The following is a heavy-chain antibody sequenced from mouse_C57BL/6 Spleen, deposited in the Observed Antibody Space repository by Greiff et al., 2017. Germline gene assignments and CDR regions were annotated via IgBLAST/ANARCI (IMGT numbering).Heavy chain of an antibody. D-gene: IGHD1-1*01. CDR3: TYCYGSSYAMDY. V-gene: IGHV1-15*01. CDR1: GYTFTDYE. CDR2: IDPETGGT. J-gene: IGHJ4*01. Sequence: VQLQQSGAELVRPGASVTLSCKASGYTFTDYEMHWVKQTPVHGLEWIGAIDPETGGTAYNQKFKGKAILTADKSSSSAYMELRSLTSEDSAVYYCTYCYGSSYAMDYWGQGASVTVSS.